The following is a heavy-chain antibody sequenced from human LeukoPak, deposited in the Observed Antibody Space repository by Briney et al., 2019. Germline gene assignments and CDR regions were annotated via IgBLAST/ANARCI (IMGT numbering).Heavy chain of an antibody. Sequence: SETLSLTCTISNDSITKSYWNWVRQPAGKGLEWIGRIYPSGSTNCNPSLKSRVTLSLDTSKNQFSLSLTSVTAADTAVYYCVRELKPPAGYYYFYLLDVWGRGTTVTVSS. D-gene: IGHD2-2*01. CDR2: IYPSGST. J-gene: IGHJ6*03. CDR1: NDSITKSY. CDR3: VRELKPPAGYYYFYLLDV. V-gene: IGHV4-4*07.